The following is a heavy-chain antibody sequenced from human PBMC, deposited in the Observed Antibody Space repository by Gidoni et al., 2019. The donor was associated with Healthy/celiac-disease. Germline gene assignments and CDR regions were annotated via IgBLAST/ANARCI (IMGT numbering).Heavy chain of an antibody. CDR3: ARESYGYDANFDY. J-gene: IGHJ4*02. Sequence: QVQLQESGTGLVKPSQTLSLTCTVSGGSISSGSYYWSWIRQPAGKGLEWIGRIYTSGSTNYNPSLKSLVTISVDTSKNQFSLKLSSVTAADTAVYYCARESYGYDANFDYWGQGTLVTVSS. D-gene: IGHD5-12*01. CDR2: IYTSGST. V-gene: IGHV4-61*02. CDR1: GGSISSGSYY.